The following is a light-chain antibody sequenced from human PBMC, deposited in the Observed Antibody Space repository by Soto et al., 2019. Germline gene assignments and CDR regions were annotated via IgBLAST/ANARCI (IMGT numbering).Light chain of an antibody. CDR1: SSNIGADYA. V-gene: IGLV1-40*01. CDR3: QSYDNSLSGYI. Sequence: QSVLTQPPSVSGAPGQTVTISCIGSSSNIGADYAVHWYQQFPGRVPKLLIYANSNRPSGVPDRFSGSRSGTSASLAITGLQADDEADYYCQSYDNSLSGYIFGSGTQLTVL. CDR2: ANS. J-gene: IGLJ7*01.